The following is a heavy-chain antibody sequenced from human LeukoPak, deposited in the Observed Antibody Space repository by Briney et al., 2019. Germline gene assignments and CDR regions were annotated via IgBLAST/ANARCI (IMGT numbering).Heavy chain of an antibody. J-gene: IGHJ3*02. Sequence: PGGSLRLSCAASGFTFSDYYMSWIRQAPGKGLEWVSYISSSGSTIYYADSVKCRFTISRDNAKNSLYLQMNSLRAEDTAVYYCARATSPSGDAFDIWGQGTMVTVSS. D-gene: IGHD6-6*01. CDR2: ISSSGSTI. CDR1: GFTFSDYY. V-gene: IGHV3-11*04. CDR3: ARATSPSGDAFDI.